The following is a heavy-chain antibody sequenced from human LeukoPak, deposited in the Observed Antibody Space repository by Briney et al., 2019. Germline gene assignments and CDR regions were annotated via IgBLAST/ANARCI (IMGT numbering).Heavy chain of an antibody. V-gene: IGHV4-31*03. J-gene: IGHJ6*02. D-gene: IGHD3-3*01. Sequence: SETLSLTCTVSGGSISSGGYYWSWIRQHPGKGLEWIGYIYYSGSTYYNPSLKSRVTISVDTSKNQFSLKLSSVTAADTAVYYCARQRTYYDFWSGDYYYYGMDVWGQGTTVTVSS. CDR1: GGSISSGGYY. CDR3: ARQRTYYDFWSGDYYYYGMDV. CDR2: IYYSGST.